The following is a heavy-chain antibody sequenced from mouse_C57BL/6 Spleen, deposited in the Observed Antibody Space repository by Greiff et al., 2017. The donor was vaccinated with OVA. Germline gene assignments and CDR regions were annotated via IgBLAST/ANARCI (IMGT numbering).Heavy chain of an antibody. CDR3: ARRDSSGARDY. V-gene: IGHV1-80*01. CDR1: GYAFSSYW. Sequence: QVQLKESGAELVKPGASVKISCKASGYAFSSYWMNWVKQRPGKGLEWIGQIYPGDGDTNYNGKFKGKATLTADKSSSTAYMQLSSLTSEDSAVYFCARRDSSGARDYWGQGTTLTVSS. J-gene: IGHJ2*01. D-gene: IGHD3-2*02. CDR2: IYPGDGDT.